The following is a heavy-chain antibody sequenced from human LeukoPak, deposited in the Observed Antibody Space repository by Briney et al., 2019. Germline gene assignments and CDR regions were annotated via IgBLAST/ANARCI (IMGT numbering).Heavy chain of an antibody. Sequence: SETLSLTCTVSGGSINSYYWNWIRQPPGKGLEWLGYISYSGSTNYNPSLMSRVTISIDTSKNQFSLRLNSVTAADMAVYYCARMTTVTTHDFDYWGQGTLVTVSS. J-gene: IGHJ4*02. V-gene: IGHV4-59*01. CDR2: ISYSGST. CDR1: GGSINSYY. D-gene: IGHD4-17*01. CDR3: ARMTTVTTHDFDY.